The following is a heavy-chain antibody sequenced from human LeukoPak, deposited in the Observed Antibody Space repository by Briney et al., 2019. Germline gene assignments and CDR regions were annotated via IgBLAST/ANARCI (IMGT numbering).Heavy chain of an antibody. D-gene: IGHD3-10*01. J-gene: IGHJ3*02. CDR3: AKDLPGSGLPTEHHDAFDI. V-gene: IGHV3-23*01. CDR1: GFNFNDYW. Sequence: GGSLRLSCAASGFNFNDYWMAWVRQAPGKGLEWVSAISGSGGSTYYADSVKGRFTIFRDNSKNTLYLQMNSLRAEDTAVYYCAKDLPGSGLPTEHHDAFDIWGQGTMVTVSS. CDR2: ISGSGGST.